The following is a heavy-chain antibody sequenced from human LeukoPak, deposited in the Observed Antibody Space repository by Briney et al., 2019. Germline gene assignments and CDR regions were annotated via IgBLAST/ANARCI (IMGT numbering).Heavy chain of an antibody. CDR3: ARGRTYGFGYFDY. J-gene: IGHJ4*02. V-gene: IGHV4-34*01. CDR1: GGSFSGYY. Sequence: SETLSLTCAVYGGSFSGYYWSWIRQPPGKGLEWIGEINHSGSTNYNPSLKSRVTISVDTSKNQFTLKPSSVTAADTAVYYCARGRTYGFGYFDYWGQGTLVTVSS. D-gene: IGHD3-10*01. CDR2: INHSGST.